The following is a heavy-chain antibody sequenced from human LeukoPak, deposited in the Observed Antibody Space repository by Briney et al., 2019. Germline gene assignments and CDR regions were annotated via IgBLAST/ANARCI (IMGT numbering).Heavy chain of an antibody. CDR3: AKGYCSSTSCYIEDYYYMDV. CDR2: ISGSGGST. J-gene: IGHJ6*03. D-gene: IGHD2-2*02. Sequence: GGSLRLSCAASGFTFSSYAMSWVRQAPGKGLEWVSAISGSGGSTYYADSVKGRFTISRDNSKNTLYLQLNSLRAEDTAVYYCAKGYCSSTSCYIEDYYYMDVWGKGTTVTVSS. CDR1: GFTFSSYA. V-gene: IGHV3-23*01.